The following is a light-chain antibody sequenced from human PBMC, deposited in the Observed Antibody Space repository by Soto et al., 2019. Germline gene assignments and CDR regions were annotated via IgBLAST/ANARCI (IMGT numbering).Light chain of an antibody. J-gene: IGLJ1*01. Sequence: QSVLTQPPSASGTPGQRVAISCSGSSSNIGSNTVNWYQQLPGTAPKLLIYSNNQRPSGVPDRFYGSKSGTSDSLAISGLQSEDEADYYCAAWDDSLNGPHYVFGTGTKVTV. CDR2: SNN. CDR3: AAWDDSLNGPHYV. CDR1: SSNIGSNT. V-gene: IGLV1-44*01.